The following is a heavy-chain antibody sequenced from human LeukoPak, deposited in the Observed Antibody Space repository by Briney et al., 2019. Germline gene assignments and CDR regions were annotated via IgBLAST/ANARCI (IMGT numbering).Heavy chain of an antibody. CDR2: INPNSGGT. CDR3: ARVGYYESSGYYEY. V-gene: IGHV1-2*06. CDR1: GYTLTDYY. J-gene: IGHJ4*02. Sequence: ASVKVSCKASGYTLTDYYMHWVRQAPGQGLEWMGRINPNSGGTNYAQKFQGRVTMTRDTSISTVYMELSRLRSDDTAVYYCARVGYYESSGYYEYWGQGALVTVSS. D-gene: IGHD3-22*01.